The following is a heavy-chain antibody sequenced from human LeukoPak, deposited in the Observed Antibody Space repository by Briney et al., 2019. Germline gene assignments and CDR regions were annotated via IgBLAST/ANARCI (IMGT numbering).Heavy chain of an antibody. CDR2: IRSKAYGGTT. J-gene: IGHJ4*02. Sequence: RSGGSLRLSCAASGFAFSSYAMSWVRQAPGKGLEWVGFIRSKAYGGTTEYAASVKGRFTISRDDSKSIACLQMNSLKTEDTAVYYCTRLLITMVRGVITQFGYWGQGTLVTVSS. V-gene: IGHV3-49*04. CDR1: GFAFSSYA. D-gene: IGHD3-10*01. CDR3: TRLLITMVRGVITQFGY.